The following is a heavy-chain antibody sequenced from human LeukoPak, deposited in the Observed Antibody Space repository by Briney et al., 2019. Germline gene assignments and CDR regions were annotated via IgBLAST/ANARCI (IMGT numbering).Heavy chain of an antibody. J-gene: IGHJ1*01. CDR3: ARGGWYPESFQH. D-gene: IGHD6-19*01. Sequence: PSETLSLTCTVSGGSISSYYWNWIRQPPGRGLEWIGYIYYSGSTNYNPSLKSRVTISVDTSKNQFSLKLSSVTAADTAVYYCARGGWYPESFQHWGQGALVTVSS. V-gene: IGHV4-59*01. CDR1: GGSISSYY. CDR2: IYYSGST.